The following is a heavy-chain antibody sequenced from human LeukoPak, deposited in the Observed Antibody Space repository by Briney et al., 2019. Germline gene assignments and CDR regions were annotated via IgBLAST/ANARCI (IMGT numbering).Heavy chain of an antibody. J-gene: IGHJ4*02. CDR3: ARDSSWYTFDY. Sequence: ASVKVSCKASGYTFTGNYMHWVRQAAGQELEWMGWINPSSGGTNYAQKFQGRVTMTRDTSISTAYMELSRLRSDDTAVYYCARDSSWYTFDYWGQGTLVTVPS. V-gene: IGHV1-2*02. CDR2: INPSSGGT. CDR1: GYTFTGNY. D-gene: IGHD6-13*01.